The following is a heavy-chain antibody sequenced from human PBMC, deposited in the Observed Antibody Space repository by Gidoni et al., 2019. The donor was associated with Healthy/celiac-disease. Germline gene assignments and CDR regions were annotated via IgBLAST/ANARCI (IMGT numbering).Heavy chain of an antibody. CDR2: INHSGST. CDR1: GGSFSGYY. J-gene: IGHJ4*02. CDR3: ARGGIGESSGYSFDY. Sequence: QVQLQQWGAGLLKPSETLSLTCAVYGGSFSGYYWSWIRQPPGKGLEWIGEINHSGSTNYNPSLKSRVTISVDTSKNQFSLKLSSVTAADTAVYYCARGGIGESSGYSFDYWGQGTLVTVSS. D-gene: IGHD3-22*01. V-gene: IGHV4-34*01.